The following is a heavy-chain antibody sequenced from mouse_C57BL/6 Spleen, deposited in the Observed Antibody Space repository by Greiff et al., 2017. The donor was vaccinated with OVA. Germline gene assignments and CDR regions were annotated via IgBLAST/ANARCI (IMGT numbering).Heavy chain of an antibody. CDR3: THGSSYWYFDV. J-gene: IGHJ1*03. CDR2: IDPENGDT. V-gene: IGHV14-4*01. D-gene: IGHD1-1*01. CDR1: GFNIKDDY. Sequence: EVQVVESGAELVRPGASVKLSCTASGFNIKDDYMHWVKQRPEQGLEWIGWIDPENGDTEYASKFQGKATITADPSSNTAYLQLSSLTSEDTAVYYCTHGSSYWYFDVWGTGTTVTVSS.